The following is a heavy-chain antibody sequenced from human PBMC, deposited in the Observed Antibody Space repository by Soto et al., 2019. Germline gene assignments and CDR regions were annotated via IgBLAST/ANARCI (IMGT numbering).Heavy chain of an antibody. CDR2: INHSGST. CDR3: ARRGYDILTNYYYYYMDV. Sequence: PSETLSLTCAVYGGYFSGYYWSWIRQPPGKGLEWIGEINHSGSTNYNPSLKSRVTISVDTSKNQFSLKLSSVTAADTAVYYCARRGYDILTNYYYYYMDVWGKGTTVTVSS. V-gene: IGHV4-34*01. CDR1: GGYFSGYY. J-gene: IGHJ6*03. D-gene: IGHD3-9*01.